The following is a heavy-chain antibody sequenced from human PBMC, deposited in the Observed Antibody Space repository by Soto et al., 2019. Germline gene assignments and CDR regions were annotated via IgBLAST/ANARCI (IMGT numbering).Heavy chain of an antibody. J-gene: IGHJ3*02. CDR2: ISYDERNK. V-gene: IGHV3-30*18. CDR1: GFTFSSYG. Sequence: QAGGSLRLSCAASGFTFSSYGMHWVRQAPGKGLEWVAVISYDERNKFYADSVRGRFTISRDNSKNTLFLQMNSLRAEDTAVYYCAKKGASLAAPAAFDIWGQGTMVTVSS. D-gene: IGHD6-13*01. CDR3: AKKGASLAAPAAFDI.